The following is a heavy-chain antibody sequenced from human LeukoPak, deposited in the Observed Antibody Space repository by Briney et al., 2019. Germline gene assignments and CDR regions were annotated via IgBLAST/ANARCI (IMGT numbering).Heavy chain of an antibody. CDR1: GYTFTSYG. V-gene: IGHV7-4-1*02. Sequence: ASVKVSCTASGYTFTSYGISWVRQAPGQGLEWMGWINTNTGNPTYAQGFTGRFVFSLDTSVSTAYLQISSLKAEDTAVYYCARSAYSSGWSYFDYWGQGTLVTVSS. J-gene: IGHJ4*02. CDR2: INTNTGNP. D-gene: IGHD6-19*01. CDR3: ARSAYSSGWSYFDY.